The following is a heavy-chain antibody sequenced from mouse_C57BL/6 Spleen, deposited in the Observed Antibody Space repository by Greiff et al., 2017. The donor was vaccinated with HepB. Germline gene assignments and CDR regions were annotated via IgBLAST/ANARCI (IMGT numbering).Heavy chain of an antibody. CDR1: GYTFTDHT. J-gene: IGHJ2*01. CDR2: IYPRDGST. D-gene: IGHD2-1*01. V-gene: IGHV1-78*01. Sequence: VKLVESDAELVKPGASVKISCKVSGYTFTDHTIHWMKQRPEQGLEWIGYIYPRDGSTKYNEKFKGKATLTADKSSSTAYMQLNSLTSEDSAVYFCARENYYGNYEDFDYWGQGTTLTVSS. CDR3: ARENYYGNYEDFDY.